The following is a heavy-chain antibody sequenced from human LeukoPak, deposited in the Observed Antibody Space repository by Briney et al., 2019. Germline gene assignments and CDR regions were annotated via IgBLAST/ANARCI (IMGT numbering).Heavy chain of an antibody. D-gene: IGHD6-13*01. V-gene: IGHV3-74*01. Sequence: PGGSLRLSCAASGYTFTTYWIHWVRHAPGKGLVWVSLINSDGSNTGYADSVKGRFTISRDNAQNMVYLQMNSLRAEDTAVYYCIRDSSSSFDYWGQGTLVTVSS. CDR2: INSDGSNT. CDR3: IRDSSSSFDY. CDR1: GYTFTTYW. J-gene: IGHJ4*02.